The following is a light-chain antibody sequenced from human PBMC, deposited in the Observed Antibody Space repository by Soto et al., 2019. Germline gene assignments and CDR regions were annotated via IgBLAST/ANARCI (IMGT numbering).Light chain of an antibody. CDR2: GSS. V-gene: IGKV3D-15*01. Sequence: IVLTQSPATLSVSRGERVTLSCRASENVGTNLAWYQQRPGQPPRLLIYGSSTRATGISATFSGSGSRTEFTLTISSLQSEDSAVYYCQQYNNWGLSFGGGTRVEIK. CDR3: QQYNNWGLS. J-gene: IGKJ4*01. CDR1: ENVGTN.